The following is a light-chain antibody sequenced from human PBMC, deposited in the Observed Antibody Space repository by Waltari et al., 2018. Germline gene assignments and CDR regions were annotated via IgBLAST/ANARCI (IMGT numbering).Light chain of an antibody. CDR2: DVT. CDR3: SSWTDSDSLKLL. Sequence: QSALTQPASVSGSPGQSITISCTGTSSDVGGSNYVSWYQQHPGKVPQLMIYDVTNRPSGFSKLFSGSKSGNTASLTISGLQAEDEADYYCSSWTDSDSLKLLFGGGTKLTVL. J-gene: IGLJ2*01. V-gene: IGLV2-14*03. CDR1: SSDVGGSNY.